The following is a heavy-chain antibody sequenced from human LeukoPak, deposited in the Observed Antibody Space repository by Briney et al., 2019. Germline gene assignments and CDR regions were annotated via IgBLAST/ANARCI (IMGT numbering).Heavy chain of an antibody. J-gene: IGHJ6*03. D-gene: IGHD2-2*01. CDR1: GYTFTGSY. Sequence: ASVKVSSKASGYTFTGSYIHWVRLAPGQGLEWMGWINPNNGATNYAQKFQGRVTMNRDRHITTVYMELRSLRYDDTAVYYCARGVYCSSSSCSGGLGYYFQFMDLWGKGTAV. V-gene: IGHV1-2*02. CDR2: INPNNGAT. CDR3: ARGVYCSSSSCSGGLGYYFQFMDL.